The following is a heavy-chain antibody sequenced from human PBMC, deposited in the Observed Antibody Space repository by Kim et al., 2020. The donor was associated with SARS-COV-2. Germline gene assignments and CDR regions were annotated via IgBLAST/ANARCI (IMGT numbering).Heavy chain of an antibody. J-gene: IGHJ4*02. Sequence: YNPPLMSRVTISVDTSKNQFSLKLSSVTAADTAVYYCARGGGGLRGDLDYWGQGTLVTVSS. V-gene: IGHV4-59*09. CDR3: ARGGGGLRGDLDY. D-gene: IGHD2-15*01.